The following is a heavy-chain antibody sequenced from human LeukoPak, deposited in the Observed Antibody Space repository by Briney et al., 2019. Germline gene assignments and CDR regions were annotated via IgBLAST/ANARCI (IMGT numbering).Heavy chain of an antibody. CDR2: ISSDGSST. CDR3: ARGRPGNYFDY. J-gene: IGHJ4*02. V-gene: IGHV3-74*01. Sequence: GGSLRLSCAASGFTFSSNWMYWVRQAPGKGLVWVSYISSDGSSTNYADSVKGRFTISRDNAKNTLYVRMNSLRADDTAVYYCARGRPGNYFDYWGQGTLVTVSS. D-gene: IGHD1-26*01. CDR1: GFTFSSNW.